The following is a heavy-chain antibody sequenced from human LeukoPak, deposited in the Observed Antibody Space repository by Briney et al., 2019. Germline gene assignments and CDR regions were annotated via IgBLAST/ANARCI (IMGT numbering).Heavy chain of an antibody. CDR2: INPNSGGT. CDR1: GYTFTGYY. D-gene: IGHD6-13*01. J-gene: IGHJ4*02. Sequence: ASVKVSCKASGYTFTGYYMHWVRQAPGQGLEWMGWINPNSGGTNYAQKFQGRVTMTRDTSISTAYMELRSLRSDDTAVYYCARDWWPRQQLVGSFDYWGQGTLVTVSS. V-gene: IGHV1-2*02. CDR3: ARDWWPRQQLVGSFDY.